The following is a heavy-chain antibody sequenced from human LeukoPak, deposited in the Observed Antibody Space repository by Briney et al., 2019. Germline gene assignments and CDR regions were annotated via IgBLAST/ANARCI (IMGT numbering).Heavy chain of an antibody. CDR1: GYSFTTYG. Sequence: ASVKVSCKASGYSFTTYGMSWVRQAPGQGLEWMGWINTNTGNPTYAQGLTGRFVFSLDTYVSTAYLQISSLKAEDTAVYYCYSSGWYGDAFDIWGQGTMVTVSS. CDR2: INTNTGNP. J-gene: IGHJ3*02. CDR3: YSSGWYGDAFDI. D-gene: IGHD6-19*01. V-gene: IGHV7-4-1*02.